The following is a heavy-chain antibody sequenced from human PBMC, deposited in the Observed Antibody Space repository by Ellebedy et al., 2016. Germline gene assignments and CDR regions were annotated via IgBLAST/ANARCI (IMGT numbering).Heavy chain of an antibody. D-gene: IGHD5-24*01. V-gene: IGHV4-59*01. CDR3: ARKMRDGSNTYYHGVEV. CDR1: GDSIGTYF. J-gene: IGHJ6*01. Sequence: SETLSLTCTVSGDSIGTYFWSWIRQPPGKGLEWIGFIYYTGNTNYNPSLKSRLRISVDTSKNQFSLKLSSVTAADTAVYYCARKMRDGSNTYYHGVEVWGQGTTVTVSS. CDR2: IYYTGNT.